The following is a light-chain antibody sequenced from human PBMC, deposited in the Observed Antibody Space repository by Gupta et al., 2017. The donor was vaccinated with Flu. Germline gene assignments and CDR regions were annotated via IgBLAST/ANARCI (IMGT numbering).Light chain of an antibody. Sequence: VLPQPPSVAAAPALRITISCTGGSSNIGVGYDVHCYQQLPRTAPNLLIYGNSNRPSGVPDRFSGSRSGTSASLAITGLQAEEEADYYCQSYDSSLSGFWVFGGGTKLTVL. V-gene: IGLV1-40*01. CDR2: GNS. CDR1: SSNIGVGYD. CDR3: QSYDSSLSGFWV. J-gene: IGLJ3*02.